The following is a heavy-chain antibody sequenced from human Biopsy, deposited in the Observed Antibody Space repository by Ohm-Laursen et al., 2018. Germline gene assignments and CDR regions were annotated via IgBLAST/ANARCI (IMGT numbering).Heavy chain of an antibody. CDR1: GFTFSNAW. J-gene: IGHJ5*02. D-gene: IGHD2-2*03. CDR3: TTDLAGYCSSTSCCKAIEFDP. CDR2: IRSKPDGGIA. V-gene: IGHV3-15*01. Sequence: SLRLSCAASGFTFSNAWMSWVRQAPGKGLEWVGRIRSKPDGGIAEYTAPVKGRFTISRDDSENTVFLQMTSLKTEDTAVYYCTTDLAGYCSSTSCCKAIEFDPWGQGTLVTVSS.